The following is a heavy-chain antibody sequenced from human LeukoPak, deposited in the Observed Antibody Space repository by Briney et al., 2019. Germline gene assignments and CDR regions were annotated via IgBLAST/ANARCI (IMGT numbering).Heavy chain of an antibody. CDR3: ASLKGLFDYVDY. Sequence: GSLRLSCAASGVPFSSYGMHWVRQAPGKGLEGVAGISYDGSNKYYADSVKGRFTISRDNSKNTLYLQMNSLSAEDTAVYYCASLKGLFDYVDYWGEGILVTVYS. D-gene: IGHD3-22*01. CDR2: ISYDGSNK. V-gene: IGHV3-30*03. CDR1: GVPFSSYG. J-gene: IGHJ4*02.